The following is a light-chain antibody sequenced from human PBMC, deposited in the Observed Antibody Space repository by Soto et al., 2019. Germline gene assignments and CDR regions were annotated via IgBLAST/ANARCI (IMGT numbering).Light chain of an antibody. J-gene: IGKJ1*01. CDR1: QSVSSK. CDR2: GAS. Sequence: EIVMTQSPASLSVSPGERATLSCRASQSVSSKLAWYQQKPGQPPRLLIYGASSRATGIPARFSGSGSGTEFTLTISSLQSEDFAIYYCHQYNNWPPAFGQGTKVAIK. CDR3: HQYNNWPPA. V-gene: IGKV3-15*01.